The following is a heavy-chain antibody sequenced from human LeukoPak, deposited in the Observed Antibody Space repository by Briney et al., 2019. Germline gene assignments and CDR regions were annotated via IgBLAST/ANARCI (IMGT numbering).Heavy chain of an antibody. CDR1: DDSIYDYY. D-gene: IGHD5-12*01. Sequence: SETLSLTCTISDDSIYDYYWSWLRQPPGQGLEWIGYIYYSGSTNYNPSLESRVTISVDTSKNQFSLRLTSVTAADSAVYYCARSQWLRSPFDSWGQGTLVTVSS. V-gene: IGHV4-59*08. J-gene: IGHJ4*02. CDR2: IYYSGST. CDR3: ARSQWLRSPFDS.